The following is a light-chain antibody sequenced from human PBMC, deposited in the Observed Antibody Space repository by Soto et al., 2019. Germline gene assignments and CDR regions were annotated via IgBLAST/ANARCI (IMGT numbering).Light chain of an antibody. CDR3: QQYGSSPQG. J-gene: IGKJ4*01. CDR2: ESS. V-gene: IGKV3-20*01. Sequence: EIVLTQSPATLSLSPGERATLSCRASQNVANYLDWYQQKPGQAPRLLIYESSSRATGIPDRFSGSGSGTDFTLTISRLEPEDFAVYYCQQYGSSPQGFGGGTKVDIK. CDR1: QNVANY.